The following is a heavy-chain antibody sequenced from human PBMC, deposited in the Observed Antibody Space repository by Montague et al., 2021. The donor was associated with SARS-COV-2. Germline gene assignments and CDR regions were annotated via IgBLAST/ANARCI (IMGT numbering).Heavy chain of an antibody. Sequence: SETLSLTCTVSGGSIRSYYWSWIRQPPGKGLEWIGFIAGNGFTNYSGSLRRRVTMSVDTSRNQFSLKLSSVTAADTAIYYCARHTSAWYDYFEDWGQGTLVTVSS. CDR3: ARHTSAWYDYFED. CDR1: GGSIRSYY. D-gene: IGHD6-19*01. V-gene: IGHV4-4*08. J-gene: IGHJ4*02. CDR2: IAGNGFT.